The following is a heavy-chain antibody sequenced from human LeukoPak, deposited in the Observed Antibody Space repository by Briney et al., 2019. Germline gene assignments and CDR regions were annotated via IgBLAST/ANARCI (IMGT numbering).Heavy chain of an antibody. J-gene: IGHJ4*02. D-gene: IGHD6-19*01. Sequence: SETLSLTCTVSGGSISSYYWNWIRQPPGKGLEWIGYIYYSGSTNYNPSLKSRVTISVDTSKNQFSLKLSSVTTADTAVYYCARAAVAGTVDYWGQGTLVTVSS. V-gene: IGHV4-59*01. CDR3: ARAAVAGTVDY. CDR1: GGSISSYY. CDR2: IYYSGST.